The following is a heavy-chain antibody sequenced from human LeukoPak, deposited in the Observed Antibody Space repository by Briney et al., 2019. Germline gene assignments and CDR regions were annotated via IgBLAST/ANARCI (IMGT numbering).Heavy chain of an antibody. J-gene: IGHJ4*02. CDR1: GYTFTGYY. V-gene: IGHV1-2*02. D-gene: IGHD4-17*01. CDR3: ASAGSGDTPADY. Sequence: ASVKVSCKASGYTFTGYYMHWVRQAPRQGLEWMGWINPNSGGTNYAQKFQGRVTMTRDTSTSTVYMELSSLRSEDTAVYYCASAGSGDTPADYWGQGTLVTVSS. CDR2: INPNSGGT.